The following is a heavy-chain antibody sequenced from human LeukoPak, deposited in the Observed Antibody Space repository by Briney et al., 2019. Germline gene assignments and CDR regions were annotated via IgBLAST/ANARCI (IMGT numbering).Heavy chain of an antibody. J-gene: IGHJ6*03. CDR3: ARSVEGYSNRGYFYYYMDV. V-gene: IGHV4-34*01. CDR1: GGSFSGYY. D-gene: IGHD4-11*01. CDR2: INHSGST. Sequence: SETLSLTCAVYGGSFSGYYWSWIRQPPGQGLEWIGEINHSGSTNYNPSLKRRVTISVDTSKKQFSLKLSSVTAADTAVYYCARSVEGYSNRGYFYYYMDVWGKGTTVTVSS.